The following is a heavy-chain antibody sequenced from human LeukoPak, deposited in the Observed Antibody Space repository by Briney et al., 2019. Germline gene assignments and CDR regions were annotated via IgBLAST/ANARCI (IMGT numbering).Heavy chain of an antibody. D-gene: IGHD4-23*01. CDR2: INPSGGST. V-gene: IGHV1-46*01. CDR3: ARRTDYGGDSYYGMDV. CDR1: GYTFTSYY. J-gene: IGHJ6*02. Sequence: ASVKVSCKASGYTFTSYYMHWVRQAPGQGLEWMGIINPSGGSTSYAQKFQGRVTMTRDTSTSTVYMELSSLRSEDTAVYYCARRTDYGGDSYYGMDVWGQGTTVTVSS.